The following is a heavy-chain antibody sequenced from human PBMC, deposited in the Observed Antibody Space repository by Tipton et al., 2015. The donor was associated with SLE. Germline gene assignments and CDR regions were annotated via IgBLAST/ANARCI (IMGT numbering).Heavy chain of an antibody. V-gene: IGHV3-23*01. Sequence: SLRLSCAASGFTFRSYSMNWVRQAPGKGLEWVAVITGGNDLIYYIDSVKGRFIISRDNYQNTLYLQMNSLRAEDTAIYYCAKGKNGYDISDYWGQGTLVSVS. CDR3: AKGKNGYDISDY. D-gene: IGHD3-9*01. CDR1: GFTFRSYS. J-gene: IGHJ4*02. CDR2: ITGGNDLI.